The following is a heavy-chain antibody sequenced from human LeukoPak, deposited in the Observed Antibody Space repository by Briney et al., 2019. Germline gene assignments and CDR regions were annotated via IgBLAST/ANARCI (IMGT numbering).Heavy chain of an antibody. CDR1: GYTSTGYY. V-gene: IGHV1-2*02. CDR3: ARGLVLGLRYPWVDP. Sequence: ASVTVSCKPSGYTSTGYYIHSGRHTPGQGPGWRGWINPNTGGTKYAQKFQGRVTMTRDKSISAAYMELSRLRCDDSALYCCARGLVLGLRYPWVDPWGRGTLVTVP. CDR2: INPNTGGT. J-gene: IGHJ5*02. D-gene: IGHD4/OR15-4a*01.